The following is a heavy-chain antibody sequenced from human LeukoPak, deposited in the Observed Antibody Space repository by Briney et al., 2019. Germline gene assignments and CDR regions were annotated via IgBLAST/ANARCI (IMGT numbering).Heavy chain of an antibody. CDR1: GYTFTSYG. D-gene: IGHD3-10*01. J-gene: IGHJ4*02. CDR2: ISAYNGNT. CDR3: AREGTLWFGEKYFDY. Sequence: ASVKVSCKASGYTFTSYGISWVRQAPGQGLEWMGWISAYNGNTNYAQKLQGRVTMTTDTSTSTAYMELRSLRSDDTAVYYCAREGTLWFGEKYFDYWGQGTLVTVSS. V-gene: IGHV1-18*01.